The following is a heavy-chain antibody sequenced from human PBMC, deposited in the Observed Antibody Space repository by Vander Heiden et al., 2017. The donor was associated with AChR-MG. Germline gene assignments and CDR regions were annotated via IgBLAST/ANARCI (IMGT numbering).Heavy chain of an antibody. Sequence: QESGPGLVKPPGTLSLTCSIPRGSISTYYWTWVRQPPGTGLDWIGCVYFTGSTMYNPSLKGRVTISVDASKSHFSLKLDAVTAADTATYYCAREIGRSLYYFDHWGQGLQVTVSS. J-gene: IGHJ4*02. V-gene: IGHV4-59*01. CDR3: AREIGRSLYYFDH. CDR1: RGSISTYY. D-gene: IGHD2-21*01. CDR2: VYFTGST.